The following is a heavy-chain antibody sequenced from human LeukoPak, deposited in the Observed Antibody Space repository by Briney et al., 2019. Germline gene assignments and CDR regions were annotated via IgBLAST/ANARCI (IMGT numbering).Heavy chain of an antibody. V-gene: IGHV3-21*01. D-gene: IGHD3-3*01. CDR2: ISSSSSYI. CDR3: ARGLYDFWSGSDLNWFDP. CDR1: GFTFSSYS. Sequence: GGSLRLSCAASGFTFSSYSMNWVRQAPGKGLEWVSSISSSSSYIYYADSVKGRFTISRDNAKNSLYLQMNSLRAEDTAVYYCARGLYDFWSGSDLNWFDPWGQGTLVTVS. J-gene: IGHJ5*02.